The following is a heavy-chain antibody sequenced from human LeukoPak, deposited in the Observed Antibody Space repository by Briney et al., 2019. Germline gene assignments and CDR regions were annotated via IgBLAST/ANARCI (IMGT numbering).Heavy chain of an antibody. Sequence: SETLSLTCAVYGGSFSGYYWSWIRQPLGKGLEWIGEINHSGSTNYNPSLKSRVTISVDTSKNQFSLKLSSVTAADTAVYYCARLLTGFGTWGQGTLVTVSS. J-gene: IGHJ5*02. CDR2: INHSGST. D-gene: IGHD3-9*01. V-gene: IGHV4-34*01. CDR1: GGSFSGYY. CDR3: ARLLTGFGT.